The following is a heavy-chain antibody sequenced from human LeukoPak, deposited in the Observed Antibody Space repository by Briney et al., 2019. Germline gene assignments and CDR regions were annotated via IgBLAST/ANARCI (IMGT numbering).Heavy chain of an antibody. CDR3: ARYYYDSSGYFQH. J-gene: IGHJ1*01. V-gene: IGHV4-59*08. CDR2: IYYSGST. Sequence: TSETLSLTCTVSGGSISSYYWSWIRQPPGKGLEWIGYIYYSGSTNYNPSLKSRVTISVDTSKNQFSLKLSSVTAADTAVYYCARYYYDSSGYFQHWGQGTLVTVSS. D-gene: IGHD3-22*01. CDR1: GGSISSYY.